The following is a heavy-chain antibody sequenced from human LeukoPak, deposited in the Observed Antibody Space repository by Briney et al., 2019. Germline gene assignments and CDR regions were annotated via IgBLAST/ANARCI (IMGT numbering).Heavy chain of an antibody. J-gene: IGHJ4*02. CDR2: IYYSGST. V-gene: IGHV4-59*01. CDR1: GGSFSGYY. CDR3: ASGVMVDYFDY. D-gene: IGHD2-15*01. Sequence: SETLSLTCAVYGGSFSGYYWSWIRQPPGKGLEWIGYIYYSGSTNYNPSLKSRVTISVDTSKNQFSLKLSSVTAADTAVYYCASGVMVDYFDYWGQETLVTVSS.